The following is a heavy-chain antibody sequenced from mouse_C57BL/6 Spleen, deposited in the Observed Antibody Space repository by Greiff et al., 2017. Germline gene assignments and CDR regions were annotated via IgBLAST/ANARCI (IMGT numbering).Heavy chain of an antibody. V-gene: IGHV1-15*01. CDR2: IDPETGGT. Sequence: VQLQQSGAELVRPGASVTLSCKASGYTFTDYEMRWVKQTPVHGLEWIGAIDPETGGTAYNQKFKGKAILTADKSSSTAYMELRSLTSEDSAVYYCTREGYGDAWFAYWGQGTLVTVSA. D-gene: IGHD2-2*01. J-gene: IGHJ3*01. CDR1: GYTFTDYE. CDR3: TREGYGDAWFAY.